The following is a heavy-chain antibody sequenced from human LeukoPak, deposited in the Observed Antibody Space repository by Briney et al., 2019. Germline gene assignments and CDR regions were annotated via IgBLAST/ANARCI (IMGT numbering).Heavy chain of an antibody. D-gene: IGHD4-17*01. Sequence: NPSETLSLTCAVYGGSFSGYYWSWIRQPPGKGLEWIGEINHSGSTNYNPSLKSRVTISVDTSKNQFSLKLSSVTAADTAVYYCARGPLFYGDYVLYYYYGMDVWGQGTTVTVSS. CDR1: GGSFSGYY. V-gene: IGHV4-34*01. CDR3: ARGPLFYGDYVLYYYYGMDV. J-gene: IGHJ6*02. CDR2: INHSGST.